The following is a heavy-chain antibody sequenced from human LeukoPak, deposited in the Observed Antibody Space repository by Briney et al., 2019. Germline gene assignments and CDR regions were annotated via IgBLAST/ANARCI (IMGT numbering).Heavy chain of an antibody. CDR2: INPNSGGT. Sequence: VASVKVSCKASGYTFTSYGISWVRQAPGQGLEWMGWINPNSGGTNYAQKFQGRVTMTRDTSISTAYMELSRLRSDDTAVYYCARELPKLLWFGELSAFDIWGQGTMVTVSS. CDR1: GYTFTSYG. D-gene: IGHD3-10*01. V-gene: IGHV1-2*02. J-gene: IGHJ3*02. CDR3: ARELPKLLWFGELSAFDI.